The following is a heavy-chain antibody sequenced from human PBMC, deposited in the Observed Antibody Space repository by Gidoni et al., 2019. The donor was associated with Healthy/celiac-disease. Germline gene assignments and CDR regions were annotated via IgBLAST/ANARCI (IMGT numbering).Heavy chain of an antibody. J-gene: IGHJ4*02. D-gene: IGHD3-22*01. CDR2: INSDGSST. Sequence: EVQLVASGGGLVHPGGSLSPPCAASGLTCSSHWMHWVRQAPGKGLVWVSRINSDGSSTSYADSVKGRFTISRDNAKNTLYLQMNSLRAEDTAVYYCARDSSGYYYVVEFVDYWGQGTLVTVSS. CDR3: ARDSSGYYYVVEFVDY. V-gene: IGHV3-74*01. CDR1: GLTCSSHW.